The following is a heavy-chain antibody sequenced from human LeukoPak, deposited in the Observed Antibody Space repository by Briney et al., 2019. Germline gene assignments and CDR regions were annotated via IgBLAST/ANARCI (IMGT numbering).Heavy chain of an antibody. CDR2: ISSSGSTI. CDR1: GFTFSSYE. Sequence: GGSLRLSCAASGFTFSSYEMNWVRQAPGKGLEWVSYISSSGSTIYYADSVKGRFTISRDNAKNSLYLQMNSLRAEDTAVYYCAREGTTVVTPNWFDPWGQGTLVTVSS. CDR3: AREGTTVVTPNWFDP. V-gene: IGHV3-48*03. D-gene: IGHD4-23*01. J-gene: IGHJ5*02.